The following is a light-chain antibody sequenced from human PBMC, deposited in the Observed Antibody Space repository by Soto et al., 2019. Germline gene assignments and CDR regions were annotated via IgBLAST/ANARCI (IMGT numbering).Light chain of an antibody. CDR3: QQYNSSPWT. V-gene: IGKV1-5*03. Sequence: DIQMTQSPSTLSSSVGDRDTITCRASQSISSWLAWYQQKLGNAPKLLIYKAASLESGVPSKVSGSGSGAAVTLTNSSLQPDEFATDYCQQYNSSPWTFGQGTKVEIK. CDR2: KAA. J-gene: IGKJ1*01. CDR1: QSISSW.